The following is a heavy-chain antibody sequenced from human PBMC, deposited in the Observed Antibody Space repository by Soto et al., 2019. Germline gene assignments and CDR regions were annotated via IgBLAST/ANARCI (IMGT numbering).Heavy chain of an antibody. CDR3: ARVLGVGAAHGAPFDY. CDR2: ISYDGSNK. D-gene: IGHD1-26*01. V-gene: IGHV3-30-3*01. J-gene: IGHJ4*02. Sequence: WGSLRLSCSAPGFPFSSYSIHWVRPAPGRGLELVAVISYDGSNKYYADSVKGRFTISRDNSKNTLYLQMNSLRAEDTAVYYCARVLGVGAAHGAPFDYWGQGTLVTVSS. CDR1: GFPFSSYS.